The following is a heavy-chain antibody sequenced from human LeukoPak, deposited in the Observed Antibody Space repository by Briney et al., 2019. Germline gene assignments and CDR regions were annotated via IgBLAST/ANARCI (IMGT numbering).Heavy chain of an antibody. CDR2: IDWDDDK. Sequence: SGPALVKPTQTLTLTCTFSGFSLSTSGMCVSWIRQPPGKALGWLALIDWDDDKYYSTSLKTRLTISKDTSKNQVVLTMTNMDPVDTATYYCARIPGYSSGWPEYYYYYGMDVWGQGTTVTVSS. CDR3: ARIPGYSSGWPEYYYYYGMDV. V-gene: IGHV2-70*01. CDR1: GFSLSTSGMC. J-gene: IGHJ6*02. D-gene: IGHD6-19*01.